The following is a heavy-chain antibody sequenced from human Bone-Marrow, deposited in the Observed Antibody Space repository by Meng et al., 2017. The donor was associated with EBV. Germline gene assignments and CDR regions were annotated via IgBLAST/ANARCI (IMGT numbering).Heavy chain of an antibody. CDR2: IYYSGST. D-gene: IGHD1-26*01. CDR1: GGSISSYY. Sequence: QVQLQEPGPGLVKPSETLSLTCTVSGGSISSYYWSWIRQPSGKGLEWIGYIYYSGSTNYNPSLKSRVTISVDTSKNQFSLKLSSVTAADTAVYYCARAYASGSYQGAFDPWGQGTLVTVSS. CDR3: ARAYASGSYQGAFDP. J-gene: IGHJ5*02. V-gene: IGHV4-59*01.